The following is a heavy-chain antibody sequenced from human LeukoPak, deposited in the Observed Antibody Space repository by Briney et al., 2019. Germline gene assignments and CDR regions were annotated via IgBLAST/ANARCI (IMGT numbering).Heavy chain of an antibody. CDR2: ISGSGGST. CDR3: AKDQAYVSPLEIMYYFDY. D-gene: IGHD1-14*01. J-gene: IGHJ4*02. V-gene: IGHV3-23*01. Sequence: GGSLRLSCAASGFTFSSYGMSWVRQAPGKGLEWVSAISGSGGSTYYADSVKGRFTISKDTSKNTLYLQMNSLRAEDTAVYYCAKDQAYVSPLEIMYYFDYWGQGTLVTVSS. CDR1: GFTFSSYG.